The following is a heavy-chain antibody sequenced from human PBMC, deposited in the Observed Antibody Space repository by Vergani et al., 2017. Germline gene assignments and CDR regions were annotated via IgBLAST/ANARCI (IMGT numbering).Heavy chain of an antibody. CDR1: GFTVSSNY. V-gene: IGHV3-53*02. CDR2: IYSGGST. CDR3: ARGHSYGYDLSPFRFDP. Sequence: EVQLVETGGGLIQPGGSLRLSCAASGFTVSSNYMSWVRQAPGKGLEWVSVIYSGGSTYYADSVKGRFTISRDNSENTLYLQMNSLRAEDTAVYYCARGHSYGYDLSPFRFDPWGQGTLVTVSS. J-gene: IGHJ5*02. D-gene: IGHD5-18*01.